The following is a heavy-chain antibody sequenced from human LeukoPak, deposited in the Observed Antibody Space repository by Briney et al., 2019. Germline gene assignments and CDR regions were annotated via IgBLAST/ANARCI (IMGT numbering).Heavy chain of an antibody. V-gene: IGHV3-21*01. Sequence: GGSLRLSCAASGFTFSSYSMIWVRQAPGKGLEWVSSISSSSAYIYYADSGKGRFTISRDNAKNSLYLQMSSLRAEDTAVYYCARFRGREAGTVDYWGQGTLVTVSS. CDR1: GFTFSSYS. D-gene: IGHD6-19*01. CDR2: ISSSSAYI. J-gene: IGHJ4*02. CDR3: ARFRGREAGTVDY.